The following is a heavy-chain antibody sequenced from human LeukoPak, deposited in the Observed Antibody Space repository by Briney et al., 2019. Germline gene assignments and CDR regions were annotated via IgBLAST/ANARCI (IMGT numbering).Heavy chain of an antibody. V-gene: IGHV3-9*01. CDR2: ISWNSGSI. D-gene: IGHD2-21*02. CDR1: GFTFDDYA. CDR3: AKDIKVTHGAFDI. J-gene: IGHJ3*02. Sequence: PGGSLRLSCAASGFTFDDYAMHWVRHAPGKGLEWVSGISWNSGSIGYADSVKGRFTISRDNAKNSLYLQMNSLRAEDTALYYCAKDIKVTHGAFDIWGQGTMVTVSS.